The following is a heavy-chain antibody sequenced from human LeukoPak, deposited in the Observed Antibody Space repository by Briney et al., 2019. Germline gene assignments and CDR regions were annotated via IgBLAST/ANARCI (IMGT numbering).Heavy chain of an antibody. D-gene: IGHD5-24*01. CDR1: GYTFTSYD. J-gene: IGHJ4*02. V-gene: IGHV1-8*01. CDR3: ARTRDGYNYPGYYFDY. CDR2: MNPNSGNT. Sequence: ASVKVSCKASGYTFTSYDINWVRQATGQGLEWMGWMNPNSGNTGYAQKFQGRVTMTRNTSISTAYMELSSLRSEDTAVYYCARTRDGYNYPGYYFDYWGQGTLVTVSS.